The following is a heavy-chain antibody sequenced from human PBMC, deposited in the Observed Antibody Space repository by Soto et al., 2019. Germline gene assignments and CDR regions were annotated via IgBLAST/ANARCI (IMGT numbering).Heavy chain of an antibody. CDR2: IIPIFGTA. CDR3: ARLLYYYDSSAQPRAFDI. V-gene: IGHV1-69*13. CDR1: GGTFSSYA. Sequence: SVKVSCKASGGTFSSYAISWVRQAPGQGLEWMGGIIPIFGTANYAQKFQGRVTITADESTSTAYMELSSLRSEDTAVYYCARLLYYYDSSAQPRAFDIWGQWTRVT. D-gene: IGHD3-22*01. J-gene: IGHJ3*02.